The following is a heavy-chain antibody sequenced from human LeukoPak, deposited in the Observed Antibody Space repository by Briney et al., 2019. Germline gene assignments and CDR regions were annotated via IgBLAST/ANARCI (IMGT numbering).Heavy chain of an antibody. CDR2: IKPDGRGK. J-gene: IGHJ6*02. Sequence: GGSLRLSCAASGCTFSIYWMNWGRQAQGTGLGWVTNIKPDGRGKYYVDYVKGRFTIPRDNAKNSLYLQMNRLRIEDTAVYYCAKEISGSTGASRLDVWGQGTTVTVSS. CDR1: GCTFSIYW. D-gene: IGHD1-7*01. V-gene: IGHV3-7*01. CDR3: AKEISGSTGASRLDV.